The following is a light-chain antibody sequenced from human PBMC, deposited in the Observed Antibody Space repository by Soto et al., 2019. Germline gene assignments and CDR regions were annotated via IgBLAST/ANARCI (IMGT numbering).Light chain of an antibody. V-gene: IGLV2-8*01. CDR2: EVL. J-gene: IGLJ2*01. Sequence: QSALTQPPSASGSPGQSVTISCTGTSSDVGGYNYVSWYQQYPGKAPKLMIYEVLKRPSGVPDRFSGSRSGNTASLTVSGLQAEEEADYYCSSKAGRNFVVFGGGTKLTVL. CDR1: SSDVGGYNY. CDR3: SSKAGRNFVV.